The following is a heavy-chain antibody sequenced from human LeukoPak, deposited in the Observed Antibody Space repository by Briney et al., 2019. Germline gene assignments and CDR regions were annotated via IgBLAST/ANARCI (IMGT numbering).Heavy chain of an antibody. CDR2: ISSNGGST. CDR1: GFTFSSYA. V-gene: IGHV3-64*01. J-gene: IGHJ3*02. Sequence: GGSLRLSCAASGFTFSSYAMHWVRQAPGKGLEYVSAISSNGGSTYYANSVKGRFAISRDNSENTLYLQMGSLRAEDMAVYYCASGSLVGATVAFDIWGQGTMVTVSS. CDR3: ASGSLVGATVAFDI. D-gene: IGHD1-26*01.